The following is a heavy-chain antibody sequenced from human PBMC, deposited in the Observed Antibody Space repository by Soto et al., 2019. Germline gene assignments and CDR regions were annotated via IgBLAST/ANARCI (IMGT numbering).Heavy chain of an antibody. J-gene: IGHJ4*02. CDR1: GYTFTSYG. D-gene: IGHD1-26*01. CDR2: ISAYNGNT. CDR3: ASDWVDSGIVGGGAYYSDY. V-gene: IGHV1-18*01. Sequence: QVQLVQSGAEVKKPGASVKVSCQASGYTFTSYGISWVRQAPGQGFEWMGWISAYNGNTNYAQKLQGRVTMTTDTSTSTAYMELRSLRSDDTAVYYCASDWVDSGIVGGGAYYSDYWGQGTLVTVSS.